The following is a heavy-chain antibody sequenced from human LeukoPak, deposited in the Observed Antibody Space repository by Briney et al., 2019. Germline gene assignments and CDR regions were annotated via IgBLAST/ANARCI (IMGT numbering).Heavy chain of an antibody. D-gene: IGHD5-24*01. CDR1: GGSISTYY. V-gene: IGHV4-59*01. J-gene: IGHJ4*02. CDR3: ARGRSRDGYNYDY. CDR2: IYYSGST. Sequence: SETLSLTCTVSGGSISTYYWSWLRQPTGKALEWIGYIYYSGSTNYTPSLKSRVTISVDTSKNQFSLNLSSVTAADTAVYYCARGRSRDGYNYDYWGQGTLVTVSS.